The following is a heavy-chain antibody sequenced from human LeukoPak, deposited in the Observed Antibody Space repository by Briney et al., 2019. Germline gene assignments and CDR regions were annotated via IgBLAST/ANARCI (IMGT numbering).Heavy chain of an antibody. CDR1: GGSISSSSYY. V-gene: IGHV4-39*02. Sequence: SETLSLTCTVSGGSISSSSYYWGWIRQPPGKGLEWIGSIYYSGSTYYNPSLKSRVTISVDTSKNQFSLKLSSVTAADTAVYYCAREDVTSDDDAFDIWGQGTMVTVSS. CDR2: IYYSGST. D-gene: IGHD1-26*01. J-gene: IGHJ3*02. CDR3: AREDVTSDDDAFDI.